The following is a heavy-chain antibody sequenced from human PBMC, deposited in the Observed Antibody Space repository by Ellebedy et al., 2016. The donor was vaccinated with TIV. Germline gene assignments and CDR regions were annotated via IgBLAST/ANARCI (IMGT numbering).Heavy chain of an antibody. V-gene: IGHV3-7*01. J-gene: IGHJ5*02. Sequence: PGGSLRLSCAASGFSFRSYWMSWVRQAPGKGLEWVANIYQDGGVQYYVDSVKGRFTISRDNADNFLFLQMNSLRAEDTAVYYCARRGSYGDYAVQINSWFDTWGRGTLVAVSS. CDR3: ARRGSYGDYAVQINSWFDT. CDR1: GFSFRSYW. D-gene: IGHD4-17*01. CDR2: IYQDGGVQ.